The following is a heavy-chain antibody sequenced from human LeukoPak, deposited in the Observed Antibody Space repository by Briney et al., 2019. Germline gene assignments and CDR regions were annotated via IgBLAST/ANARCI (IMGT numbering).Heavy chain of an antibody. CDR3: IRSIAVAGNFGY. D-gene: IGHD6-19*01. CDR1: GGTFSSYA. J-gene: IGHJ4*02. CDR2: IIPIFGTA. V-gene: IGHV1-69*05. Sequence: GSSVKVSCKASGGTFSSYAISWARQAPGQGLEWMGGIIPIFGTANYAQKFQGRVTITTDESTSTAYMELSSLRSEDTAVYYCIRSIAVAGNFGYWGQGTLVTVSS.